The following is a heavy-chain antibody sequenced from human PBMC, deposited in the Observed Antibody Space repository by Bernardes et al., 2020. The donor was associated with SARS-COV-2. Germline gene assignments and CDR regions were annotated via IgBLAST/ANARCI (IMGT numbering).Heavy chain of an antibody. CDR3: ARVPVYLTTESYFDL. CDR2: IFSNDEK. CDR1: GFSLSSARMV. J-gene: IGHJ2*01. V-gene: IGHV2-26*01. Sequence: SGPTLVKPTETLTLTCTVSGFSLSSARMVVSWIRQPPGKALEWLAHIFSNDEKSYSTSLKNRLTISKDTSKSQVVLTMTNMDPVDTATYYCARVPVYLTTESYFDLWGRCSLVTVSS. D-gene: IGHD4-17*01.